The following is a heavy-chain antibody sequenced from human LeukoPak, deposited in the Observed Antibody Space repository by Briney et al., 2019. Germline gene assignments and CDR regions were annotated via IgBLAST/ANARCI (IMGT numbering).Heavy chain of an antibody. CDR2: INHSGST. V-gene: IGHV4-34*01. CDR1: GGSISSYY. J-gene: IGHJ4*02. D-gene: IGHD5-12*01. Sequence: PSETLSLTCTVSGGSISSYYWSWIRQPPGKGLEWIGEINHSGSTNYNPPLKSRVTISVDTSKNQFSLKLSSVTAADTAVYYCARERYSGYDFDYWGQGTLVTVSS. CDR3: ARERYSGYDFDY.